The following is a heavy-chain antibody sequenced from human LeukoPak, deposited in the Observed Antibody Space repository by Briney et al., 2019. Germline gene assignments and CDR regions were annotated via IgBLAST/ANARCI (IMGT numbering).Heavy chain of an antibody. V-gene: IGHV4-34*01. CDR2: INHSGST. CDR1: GGSFSGYY. D-gene: IGHD2-15*01. Sequence: SETLSLTCAVYGGSFSGYYWSWIRQPPGKGLEWIGEINHSGSTNYNPSLKSRVTISVDTSKNQFSLKLSSVTAAGTAVYYCARFQSGRVVVAAAHQETNDYRGQGTLVTVSS. J-gene: IGHJ4*02. CDR3: ARFQSGRVVVAAAHQETNDY.